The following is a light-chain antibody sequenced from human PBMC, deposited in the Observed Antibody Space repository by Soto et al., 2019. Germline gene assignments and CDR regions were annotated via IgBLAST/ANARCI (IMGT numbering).Light chain of an antibody. V-gene: IGLV2-8*01. CDR2: DVT. Sequence: QSVLTQPPSASGSPGQSVAISSTGTSSDVGGYDYVSWYQQHPGKAPKLMIYDVTKRPSGVPDRFSGSKSGNTASLTVSGLQAEDEADYYCSSYAGTHIVFGTGTKVTVL. CDR3: SSYAGTHIV. J-gene: IGLJ1*01. CDR1: SSDVGGYDY.